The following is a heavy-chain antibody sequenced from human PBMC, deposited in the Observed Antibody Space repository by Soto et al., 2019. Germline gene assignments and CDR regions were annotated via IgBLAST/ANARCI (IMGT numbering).Heavy chain of an antibody. CDR2: INPTGGST. CDR1: GYTFTSYC. V-gene: IGHV1-46*01. J-gene: IGHJ3*02. CDR3: ARDLDPSYYYDSSGYPDAFDI. D-gene: IGHD3-22*01. Sequence: ASVKVSCKASGYTFTSYCITWVRQAPGQGLEWMGIINPTGGSTSYAQKFQGRVTMTRDTSTSTVYMELSSLRSEDTAVYYCARDLDPSYYYDSSGYPDAFDIWGQGTMVTVSS.